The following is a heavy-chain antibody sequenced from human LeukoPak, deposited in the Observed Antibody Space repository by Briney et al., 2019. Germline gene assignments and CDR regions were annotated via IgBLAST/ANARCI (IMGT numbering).Heavy chain of an antibody. CDR2: ISSRSDYI. CDR3: AREEVGGPAAYNWCFDL. D-gene: IGHD2-2*01. CDR1: GFSFSTYS. V-gene: IGHV3-21*01. Sequence: PGGSLRLSCAASGFSFSTYSINWVRQAPGKGLEWVSSISSRSDYIYYADSVKGRFTISRDNANNSLYLQMNSLRAEDTAVYYCAREEVGGPAAYNWCFDLWGRGTLVTVSS. J-gene: IGHJ2*01.